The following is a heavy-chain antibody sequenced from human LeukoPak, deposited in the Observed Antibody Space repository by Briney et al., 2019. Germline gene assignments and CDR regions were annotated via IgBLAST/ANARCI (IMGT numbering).Heavy chain of an antibody. V-gene: IGHV4-39*01. CDR3: ARTLYDILTGYLYYFDY. J-gene: IGHJ4*02. Sequence: SETLSLTCTVSGGSISSSIYYWGWIRQPPGKGLEWIGSIYYSGSTYYNPSLKSRVTISVDTSKNQFSLKLSSVTAADTAVYYCARTLYDILTGYLYYFDYWGQGTLVTVSS. D-gene: IGHD3-9*01. CDR2: IYYSGST. CDR1: GGSISSSIYY.